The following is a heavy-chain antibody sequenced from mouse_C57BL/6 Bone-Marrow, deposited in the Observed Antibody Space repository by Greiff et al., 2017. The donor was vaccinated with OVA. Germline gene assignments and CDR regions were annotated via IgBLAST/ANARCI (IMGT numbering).Heavy chain of an antibody. CDR1: GFSITSDCY. CDR2: TFYSGIT. Sequence: VQLQQSGPSLVRPSPTLSLTCTVTGFSITSDCYWIWIRQFPGNKLEYIGYTFYSGITYYNPSLESRTYITRDTSKNQFSLKLSSVTTEDTASYYCARDTGTSMDYWGQGTSVTVSS. D-gene: IGHD4-1*01. J-gene: IGHJ4*01. V-gene: IGHV3-3*01. CDR3: ARDTGTSMDY.